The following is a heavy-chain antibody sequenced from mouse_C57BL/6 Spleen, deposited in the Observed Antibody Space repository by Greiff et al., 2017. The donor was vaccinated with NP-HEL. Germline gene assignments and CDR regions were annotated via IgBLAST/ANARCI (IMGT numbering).Heavy chain of an antibody. V-gene: IGHV1-69*01. Sequence: QVQLQQPGAELVMPGASVKLSCKASGYTFTSYWMHWVKQRPGQGLEWIGEIDPSDSYTNYNQKFKGKSTLTVDKSSSTAYMQLSSLTSEDSAVYYCARGGGNYANAMDYWGQGTSVTVSS. D-gene: IGHD2-1*01. CDR1: GYTFTSYW. CDR3: ARGGGNYANAMDY. J-gene: IGHJ4*01. CDR2: IDPSDSYT.